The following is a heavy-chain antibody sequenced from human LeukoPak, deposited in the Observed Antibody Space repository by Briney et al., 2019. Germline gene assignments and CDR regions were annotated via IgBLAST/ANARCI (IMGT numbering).Heavy chain of an antibody. J-gene: IGHJ4*02. CDR2: ISGSGGST. Sequence: GGTLRLSCAASGFTFSSYGMSWVRQAPGKGLEWVSAISGSGGSTYYADSVKGRFTISREHSKTTMYLQMNSLRAEHKAVYYCAKDEVTMVRGVIPYFDYWGQGTLVTVSS. CDR1: GFTFSSYG. CDR3: AKDEVTMVRGVIPYFDY. D-gene: IGHD3-10*01. V-gene: IGHV3-23*01.